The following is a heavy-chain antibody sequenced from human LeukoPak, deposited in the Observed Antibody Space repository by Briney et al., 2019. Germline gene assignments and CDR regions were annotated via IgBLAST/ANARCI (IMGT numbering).Heavy chain of an antibody. V-gene: IGHV4-34*01. CDR2: INHSGST. D-gene: IGHD3-22*01. Sequence: SETLSLTCAVYGGSFSGYYWSWIRQPPGKGLEWIGEINHSGSTNYNPSLKSRVTISVDTSKNQFSLKLSSVTAADTAVYYCARGLRLEHYYDSSGSPPDYWGQGTLVAVSS. CDR1: GGSFSGYY. J-gene: IGHJ4*02. CDR3: ARGLRLEHYYDSSGSPPDY.